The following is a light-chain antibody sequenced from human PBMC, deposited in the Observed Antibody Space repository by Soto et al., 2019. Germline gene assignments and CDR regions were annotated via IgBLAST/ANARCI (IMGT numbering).Light chain of an antibody. V-gene: IGLV2-23*01. CDR1: SRDVGIYNL. J-gene: IGLJ1*01. CDR3: CSYAGSSTYV. Sequence: QSALTQPASVSGSPGQSITISCTGTSRDVGIYNLVSWYQLHPGKVPKLIIYEDTKRPSGISSRFSGSESGITAFLAISGLQAEDEADYYCCSYAGSSTYVFGTGTKV. CDR2: EDT.